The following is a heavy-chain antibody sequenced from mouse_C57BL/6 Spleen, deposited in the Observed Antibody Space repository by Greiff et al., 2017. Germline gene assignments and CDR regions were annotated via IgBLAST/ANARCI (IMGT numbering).Heavy chain of an antibody. V-gene: IGHV2-5*01. Sequence: VMLVESGPGLVQPSQSLSITCTVSGFSLTSYGVHWVRQSPGKGLEWLGVLWRGGSTDYNAAFMSRRSITKDNSKGQVFFKMNSLQADDTAIYYSAKNSDLLWFAYWGQGTLVTVSA. CDR3: AKNSDLLWFAY. CDR2: LWRGGST. D-gene: IGHD2-1*01. CDR1: GFSLTSYG. J-gene: IGHJ3*01.